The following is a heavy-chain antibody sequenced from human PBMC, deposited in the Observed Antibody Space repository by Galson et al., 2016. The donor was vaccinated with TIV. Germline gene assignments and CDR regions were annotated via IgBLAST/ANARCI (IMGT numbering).Heavy chain of an antibody. CDR2: IADIGTS. CDR1: GDDLNTHY. CDR3: ARVPGRAPDY. J-gene: IGHJ4*02. Sequence: SETLSPTCTVSGDDLNTHYWSWFRQPPGKGLEWIGDIADIGTSKANPSLESRVTILLDTSNNQFFLSLTSVNPGDTAVYYCARVPGRAPDYWGRGTLVIVSS. V-gene: IGHV4-59*11. D-gene: IGHD1-14*01.